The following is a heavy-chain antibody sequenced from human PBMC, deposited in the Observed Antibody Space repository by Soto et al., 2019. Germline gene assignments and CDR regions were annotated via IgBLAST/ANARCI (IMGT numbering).Heavy chain of an antibody. V-gene: IGHV1-3*01. CDR3: ARVALRGIAVAGTRYYGMDV. CDR2: INAGNGNT. Sequence: ASVKVSCKASGYTFTSYAMHWVRQAPGQRLEWMGWINAGNGNTKYSQKFQGRVTITRDTSASTAYMELSSLRSEDTAVYYCARVALRGIAVAGTRYYGMDVWGQ. CDR1: GYTFTSYA. D-gene: IGHD6-19*01. J-gene: IGHJ6*02.